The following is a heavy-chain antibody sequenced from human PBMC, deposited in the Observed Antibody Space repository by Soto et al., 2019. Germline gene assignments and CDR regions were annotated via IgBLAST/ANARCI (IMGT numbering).Heavy chain of an antibody. CDR3: ASSSVFGVVWGGSLDY. Sequence: HPGGSLRLSCAASGFTFSSYEMNWVRQAPGKGLEWVSYISSSGSTIYYADSVKGRFTISRDNAKNSLYLQMNSLRAEDTAVYYCASSSVFGVVWGGSLDYWGQGTLVTVSS. CDR2: ISSSGSTI. J-gene: IGHJ4*02. V-gene: IGHV3-48*03. D-gene: IGHD3-3*01. CDR1: GFTFSSYE.